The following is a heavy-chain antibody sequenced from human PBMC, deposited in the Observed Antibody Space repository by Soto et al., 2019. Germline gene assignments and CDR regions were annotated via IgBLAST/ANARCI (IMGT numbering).Heavy chain of an antibody. Sequence: QVQLLQSGTEVKEPGASVKVSCKASGYTFSSFDIRWVRQAPGQGLEWVGWTTASNTHTNYAQKLQGRVTMTTDTSTTTAYIELRSVRSDDTAIYYCARGGYSRGYHYWGQASVVTVSS. CDR2: TTASNTHT. V-gene: IGHV1-18*04. D-gene: IGHD3-22*01. CDR1: GYTFSSFD. J-gene: IGHJ4*02. CDR3: ARGGYSRGYHY.